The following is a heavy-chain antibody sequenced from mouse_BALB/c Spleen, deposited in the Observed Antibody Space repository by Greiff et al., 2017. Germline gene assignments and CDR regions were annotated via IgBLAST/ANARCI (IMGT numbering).Heavy chain of an antibody. V-gene: IGHV5-6*01. J-gene: IGHJ4*01. CDR2: ISSGGSYT. CDR3: ARFYGNRAMDY. D-gene: IGHD2-1*01. CDR1: GFTFSSYG. Sequence: EVQVVESGGDLVKPGGSLKLSCAASGFTFSSYGMSWVRQTPDKRLEWVATISSGGSYTYYPDSVKGRFTISRDNAKNTLYLQMSSLKSEDTAMYYCARFYGNRAMDYWGQGTSVTVSS.